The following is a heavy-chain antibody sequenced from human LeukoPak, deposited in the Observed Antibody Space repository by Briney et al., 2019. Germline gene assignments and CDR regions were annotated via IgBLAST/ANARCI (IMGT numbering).Heavy chain of an antibody. CDR1: GDTISSASFY. D-gene: IGHD3-22*01. Sequence: SETLSLTCTVFGDTISSASFYWGWIRQPPGKGLEWIGSIYYTGSTYYNPFLKSRVAISVDPSQNQFSLKLTSATVADTAVYYCARGGAGYSDSSGYYTRPTHFDYGSQSTLVPVS. CDR3: ARGGAGYSDSSGYYTRPTHFDY. J-gene: IGHJ4*02. V-gene: IGHV4-39*01. CDR2: IYYTGST.